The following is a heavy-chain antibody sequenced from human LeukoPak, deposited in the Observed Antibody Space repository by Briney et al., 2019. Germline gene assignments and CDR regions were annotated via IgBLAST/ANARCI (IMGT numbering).Heavy chain of an antibody. Sequence: GGSLRLSCAASGFNFEGYAMHWVRQVPGKGLEWVAGISGNNGSIGYADSVKGRFTISRNNARDFLDLQMNCLRAEDTALYYCAKSFYYDSSGFIANGVFDVWGQGTMVTVSS. J-gene: IGHJ3*01. D-gene: IGHD3-22*01. CDR1: GFNFEGYA. CDR2: ISGNNGSI. V-gene: IGHV3-9*01. CDR3: AKSFYYDSSGFIANGVFDV.